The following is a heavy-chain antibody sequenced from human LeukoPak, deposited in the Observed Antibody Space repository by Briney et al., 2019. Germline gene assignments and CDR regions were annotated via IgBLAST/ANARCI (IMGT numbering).Heavy chain of an antibody. Sequence: ASVKVSCKASGYTFTSYGISWVRQAPGQGLEWMGWISAYNGNTNYAQKLQGRVTMTTDTSTSTAYMELRSLRSDDTAVYYCARDRMVFPSSYYYYMDVWGKGTTVTISS. CDR2: ISAYNGNT. CDR1: GYTFTSYG. D-gene: IGHD2-8*01. CDR3: ARDRMVFPSSYYYYMDV. V-gene: IGHV1-18*01. J-gene: IGHJ6*03.